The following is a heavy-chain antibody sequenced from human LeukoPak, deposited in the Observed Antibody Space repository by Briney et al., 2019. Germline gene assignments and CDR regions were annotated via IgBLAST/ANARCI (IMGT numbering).Heavy chain of an antibody. D-gene: IGHD2-21*02. Sequence: GGSLRLSCAASGFTVSSNYMSWVRQAPGKGLEWVSVIYSGGSTYYADSVKGRFTISRDYSKNTLYLQMNSLRAEDTAIFYCARDGVGMTAIPVPFDYWGQGTLVTVSS. CDR2: IYSGGST. V-gene: IGHV3-53*05. J-gene: IGHJ4*02. CDR1: GFTVSSNY. CDR3: ARDGVGMTAIPVPFDY.